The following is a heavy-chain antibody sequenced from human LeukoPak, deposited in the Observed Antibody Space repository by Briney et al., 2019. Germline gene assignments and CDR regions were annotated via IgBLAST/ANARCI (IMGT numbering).Heavy chain of an antibody. V-gene: IGHV3-7*01. D-gene: IGHD4-11*01. Sequence: AGGSLRLSRAASGFTFSSYAMHWVRQAPGKGLEWVANIKTDASEKYYADSVKGRFTISRDNAKMSLYLQMNSLRVEDTAVYYCATYSTRNAREFQSWGQGTLVTVSS. CDR3: ATYSTRNAREFQS. CDR1: GFTFSSYA. CDR2: IKTDASEK. J-gene: IGHJ1*01.